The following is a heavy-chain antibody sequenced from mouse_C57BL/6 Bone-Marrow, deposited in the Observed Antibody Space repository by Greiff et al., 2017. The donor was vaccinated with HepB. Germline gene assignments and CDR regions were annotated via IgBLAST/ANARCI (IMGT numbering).Heavy chain of an antibody. CDR3: TRDHDDHWGFAY. D-gene: IGHD1-2*01. CDR1: GFTFSSYA. CDR2: ISSGGDYI. Sequence: DVMLVESGEGLVKPGGSLKLSCAASGFTFSSYAMSWVRQTPEKRLEWVAYISSGGDYIYYADTVKGRFTISRDNARNTLYLQMSSLKSEDTAMYYCTRDHDDHWGFAYWGQGTLVTVSA. J-gene: IGHJ3*01. V-gene: IGHV5-9-1*02.